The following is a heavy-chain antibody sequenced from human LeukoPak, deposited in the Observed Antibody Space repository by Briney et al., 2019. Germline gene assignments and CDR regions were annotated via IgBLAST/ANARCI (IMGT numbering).Heavy chain of an antibody. D-gene: IGHD5-24*01. J-gene: IGHJ4*02. CDR2: IYYSGST. CDR3: ASERRDGPFDY. Sequence: SETLSLTCAVYGGSFSNYYWSWIRQPPGKGLEWIGYIYYSGSTNYNPSLKSRVTISVDTSKNQFSLKLSSVTAADTAVYYCASERRDGPFDYWGQGTLVTVSS. V-gene: IGHV4-59*01. CDR1: GGSFSNYY.